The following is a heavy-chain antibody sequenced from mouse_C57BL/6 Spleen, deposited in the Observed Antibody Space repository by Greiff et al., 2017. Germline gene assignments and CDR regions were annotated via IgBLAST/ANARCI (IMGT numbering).Heavy chain of an antibody. D-gene: IGHD2-4*01. J-gene: IGHJ2*01. Sequence: VQLQQSGPELVKPGASVQIPCKASGYTFTDYNMDWVKQSHGKSLEWIGDINPNNGGTIYNQKFKGKATLTVDKSSSTAYMELRSLTSEDTAVYYCARSYYDRFDDWGQGTTLTVSS. CDR1: GYTFTDYN. CDR3: ARSYYDRFDD. CDR2: INPNNGGT. V-gene: IGHV1-18*01.